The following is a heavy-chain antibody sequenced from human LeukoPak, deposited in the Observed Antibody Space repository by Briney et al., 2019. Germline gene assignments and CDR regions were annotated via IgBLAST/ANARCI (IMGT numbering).Heavy chain of an antibody. J-gene: IGHJ3*02. CDR3: ARGRLRYFDWVLAYDAFDI. V-gene: IGHV1-8*01. D-gene: IGHD3-9*01. CDR2: MTPNSGNT. Sequence: ASVKVSCKASGYTFTSYDINWVRQATGQGLEWMGWMTPNSGNTGYAQKFQGRVTMTRNTSISTAYMELSSLRSEDTAVYYCARGRLRYFDWVLAYDAFDIWGQGTMVTVSS. CDR1: GYTFTSYD.